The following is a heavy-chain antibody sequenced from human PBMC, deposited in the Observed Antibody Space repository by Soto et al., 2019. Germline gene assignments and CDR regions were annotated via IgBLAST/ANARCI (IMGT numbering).Heavy chain of an antibody. J-gene: IGHJ5*02. D-gene: IGHD2-15*01. Sequence: QVQLVQSGAEVKKPGASVKVSCKASGYTFTSYDINWVRQASGQGLEWMGWMNPNSGHTGYAQKFRGGVGMTRSPAIGTAYMGVGSLRSGDRAVYYCARGGGGYCSGGSCYWDNWFDPWGQGTLVTVSS. CDR1: GYTFTSYD. CDR3: ARGGGGYCSGGSCYWDNWFDP. V-gene: IGHV1-8*01. CDR2: MNPNSGHT.